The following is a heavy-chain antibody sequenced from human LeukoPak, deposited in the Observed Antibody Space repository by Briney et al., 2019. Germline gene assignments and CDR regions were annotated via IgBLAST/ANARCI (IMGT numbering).Heavy chain of an antibody. D-gene: IGHD3-22*01. CDR2: INTNTGNP. CDR3: ARRDYYDSSGYPIDY. Sequence: SVKVSCKASGYTFTSYDINWVRQATGQGLEWMGWINTNTGNPTYAQGFTGRFVFSLDTSVSTAYLQISSLKAEDTAVYYCARRDYYDSSGYPIDYWGQGTLVTVSS. CDR1: GYTFTSYD. V-gene: IGHV7-4-1*02. J-gene: IGHJ4*02.